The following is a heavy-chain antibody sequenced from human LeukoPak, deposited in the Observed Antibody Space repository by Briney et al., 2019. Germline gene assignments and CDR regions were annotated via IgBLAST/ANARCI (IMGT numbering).Heavy chain of an antibody. CDR3: ARCQSAWLLQIAPFDI. V-gene: IGHV3-48*03. D-gene: IGHD3-22*01. Sequence: GGSLRLSCAASGFTFSSYEMHWVRQAPGKGLEWVSYISSGGSNMNYADSVKGRFTISRDNGKNSLYLQMDSLRAEDTAVYYCARCQSAWLLQIAPFDIWGQGTMVTVSS. CDR2: ISSGGSNM. J-gene: IGHJ3*02. CDR1: GFTFSSYE.